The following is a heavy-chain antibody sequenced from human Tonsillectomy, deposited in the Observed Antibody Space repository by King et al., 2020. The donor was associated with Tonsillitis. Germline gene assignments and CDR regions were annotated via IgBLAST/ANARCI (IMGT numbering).Heavy chain of an antibody. CDR2: IRYDGSNK. D-gene: IGHD2-15*01. V-gene: IGHV3-30*02. CDR3: AKGGYCSGGSCYSSGWFDP. J-gene: IGHJ5*02. CDR1: GFTFSNYG. Sequence: QLVQSGGGVVQPGGSLRLSCAASGFTFSNYGMHWVRQAPGKGLEWVAFIRYDGSNKYYADSVKGRFTVSRDNSKSTLYLQMNSLRAEDTAVYYCAKGGYCSGGSCYSSGWFDPWGQGTLVTVSS.